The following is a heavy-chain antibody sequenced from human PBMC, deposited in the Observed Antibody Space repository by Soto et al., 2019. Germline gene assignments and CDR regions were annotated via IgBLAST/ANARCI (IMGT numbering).Heavy chain of an antibody. V-gene: IGHV4-34*01. Sequence: SETLSLTCAVYGGSFSGYYWSWIRQPPGKGLEWIGEINHSGSTNYNPSLKSRVTISVDTSKNQFSLRLSSVTAADTAVYYCARGRGDCTNGVCHTFYYYYYGMDVWGQGTTVTVSS. CDR3: ARGRGDCTNGVCHTFYYYYYGMDV. J-gene: IGHJ6*02. CDR1: GGSFSGYY. CDR2: INHSGST. D-gene: IGHD2-8*01.